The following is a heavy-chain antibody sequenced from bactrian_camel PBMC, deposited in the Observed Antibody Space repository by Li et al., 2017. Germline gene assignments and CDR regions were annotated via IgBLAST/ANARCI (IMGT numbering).Heavy chain of an antibody. V-gene: IGHV3S31*01. D-gene: IGHD3*01. Sequence: VQLVESGGGSVQAGGSLRLSCAARGYTYDTYCMGWFRRPPGKEREGVATIYSAGVTKYYADSVTGRFTISQDSATNTLYLQMNSLKPEDTAMYYCAADPYMTYIPPNVPRFDFLGQGTQVTVS. CDR2: IYSAGVTK. J-gene: IGHJ4*01. CDR1: GYTYDTYC.